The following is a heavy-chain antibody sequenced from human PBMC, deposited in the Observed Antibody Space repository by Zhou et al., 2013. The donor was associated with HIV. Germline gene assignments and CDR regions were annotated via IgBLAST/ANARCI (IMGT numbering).Heavy chain of an antibody. D-gene: IGHD1-26*01. CDR2: FLPILNKP. CDR3: ATDYRSTVT. Sequence: QVHLVQSGAEVKEPGSSVRVSCKASGGTFTTFAISWVRQAPGQGLDWMGRFLPILNKPDFEQTFQDRVTLSADRSTNTAFMELSSLKYEDTAVYYCATDYRSTVTWGQGTLVTVSS. CDR1: GGTFTTFA. V-gene: IGHV1-69*04. J-gene: IGHJ5*02.